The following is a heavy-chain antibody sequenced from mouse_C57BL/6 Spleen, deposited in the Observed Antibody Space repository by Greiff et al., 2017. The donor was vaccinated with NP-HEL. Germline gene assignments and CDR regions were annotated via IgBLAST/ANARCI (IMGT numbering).Heavy chain of an antibody. CDR3: ARGGYGSSYGDY. V-gene: IGHV5-17*01. Sequence: DVMLVESGGGLVKPGGSLKLSCAASGFTFSDYGMHWVRQAPEKGLEWVAYISSGSKTIYYADTVKGRYTISRDNAKNTLFLQMTSLRSEDTAMYYCARGGYGSSYGDYWGQGTTLTVSS. D-gene: IGHD1-1*01. CDR2: ISSGSKTI. J-gene: IGHJ2*01. CDR1: GFTFSDYG.